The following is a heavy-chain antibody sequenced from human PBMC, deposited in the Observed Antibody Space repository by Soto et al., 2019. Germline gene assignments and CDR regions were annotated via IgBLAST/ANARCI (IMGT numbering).Heavy chain of an antibody. CDR2: IIPILVIA. V-gene: IGHV1-69*02. D-gene: IGHD3-22*01. CDR1: GGTFSSYT. Sequence: QVQLVQSGAEVKKPGSSVKVSCKASGGTFSSYTISWVRQAPGQGLEWMGRIIPILVIANYAQKFQGRVTITADKSKSTAYKELSSLRSEDTAVYYCATENYEGRMDVWGQGTTVTVSS. J-gene: IGHJ6*02. CDR3: ATENYEGRMDV.